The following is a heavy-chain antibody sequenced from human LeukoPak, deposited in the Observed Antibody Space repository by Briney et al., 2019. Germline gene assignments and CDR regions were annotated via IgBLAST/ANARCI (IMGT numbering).Heavy chain of an antibody. D-gene: IGHD5-18*01. Sequence: SQTLSLTCTVSGGSISSGSYYWSWIRQPAGKGLEWIGRIYTSGSTNYNPSLKSRVTISVDTSKNQFSLKLSSVTAADTAVYYCAREYKSGIQLWFTKFDPWGQGTLVTVSS. CDR3: AREYKSGIQLWFTKFDP. V-gene: IGHV4-61*02. CDR2: IYTSGST. J-gene: IGHJ5*02. CDR1: GGSISSGSYY.